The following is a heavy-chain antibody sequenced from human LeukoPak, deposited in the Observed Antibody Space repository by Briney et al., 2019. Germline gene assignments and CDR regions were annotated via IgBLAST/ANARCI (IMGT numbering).Heavy chain of an antibody. CDR3: ALLLAAAGNVGCHP. Sequence: SETLSLTCTVSGGPISSYYWSWIRQPPGKGLEWIGYIYYSGSTNYNPSLKSRVTISVDTSKNQFSLKLSSVTAADTAVYYCALLLAAAGNVGCHPWGQGNLVTVSS. CDR1: GGPISSYY. D-gene: IGHD6-13*01. J-gene: IGHJ5*02. CDR2: IYYSGST. V-gene: IGHV4-59*08.